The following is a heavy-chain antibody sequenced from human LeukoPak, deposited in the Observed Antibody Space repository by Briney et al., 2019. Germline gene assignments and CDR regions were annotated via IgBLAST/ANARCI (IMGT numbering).Heavy chain of an antibody. CDR3: ATEMATIFDY. V-gene: IGHV3-48*03. CDR1: GFTFSNYE. Sequence: HPGGSLRLSCAASGFTFSNYEMNWVRQAPGKGLEWVFYISSSGRTIYYADSLKGRFTISRDNAKKSLYLQMNSLRAEDTAVYYCATEMATIFDYWGQGTLVTVSS. J-gene: IGHJ4*02. D-gene: IGHD5-24*01. CDR2: ISSSGRTI.